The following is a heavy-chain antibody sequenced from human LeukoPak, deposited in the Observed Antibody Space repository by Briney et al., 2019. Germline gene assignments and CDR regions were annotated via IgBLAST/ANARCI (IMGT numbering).Heavy chain of an antibody. J-gene: IGHJ4*02. D-gene: IGHD3-10*01. CDR2: IYYRVTS. CDR1: GDSISTYY. V-gene: IGHV4-59*01. Sequence: PSETLSLTCTVSGDSISTYYWSWIRQPPGKGLEWIGYIYYRVTSDYNPSLKSRVTMSVDMSTRQISLKLSSVTAADTAVYYCARGLGSMVRGAHDYWGQGTLVTVSS. CDR3: ARGLGSMVRGAHDY.